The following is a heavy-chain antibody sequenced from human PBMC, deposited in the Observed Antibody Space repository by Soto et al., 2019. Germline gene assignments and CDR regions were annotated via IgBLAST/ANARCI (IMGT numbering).Heavy chain of an antibody. D-gene: IGHD1-26*01. J-gene: IGHJ4*02. V-gene: IGHV4-61*01. Sequence: SEILSLTCTVSGGSVSSGSYYWIWIRQPPGKGLEWIGYIYYSGSTNCNPSLKSRVTISVDTSKNQFSLKLSSVTAADTAVYYCARHSLPSYSGSYYDYWGQGTLVTVSS. CDR1: GGSVSSGSYY. CDR2: IYYSGST. CDR3: ARHSLPSYSGSYYDY.